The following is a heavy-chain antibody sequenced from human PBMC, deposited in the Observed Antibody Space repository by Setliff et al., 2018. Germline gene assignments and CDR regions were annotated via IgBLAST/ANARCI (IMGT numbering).Heavy chain of an antibody. CDR1: GYTFISYG. V-gene: IGHV1-18*01. Sequence: RASVKVSCKTSGYTFISYGISWVRQAPGQGLEWMGWINNYNGNTDYAQNIQGRVTMTTDTSTSTAYMELRSLRSDDTAVYYCARAPRLEWLLPTFDSWGQGTLVTVS. CDR3: ARAPRLEWLLPTFDS. CDR2: INNYNGNT. J-gene: IGHJ4*02. D-gene: IGHD3-3*01.